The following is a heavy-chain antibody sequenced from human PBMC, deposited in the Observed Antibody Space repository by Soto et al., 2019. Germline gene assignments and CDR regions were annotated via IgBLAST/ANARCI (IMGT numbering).Heavy chain of an antibody. CDR3: TRDPDY. CDR2: INHDGTVK. V-gene: IGHV3-7*01. J-gene: IGHJ4*02. CDR1: GFTFSNYW. Sequence: GSLSLSCAASGFTFSNYWMSWVRQAPGKGLEWVANINHDGTVKFYVDSVRGRFTISRDNALNSLYLQMNSLRVEDTALYYCTRDPDYWGQGTLVTVSS.